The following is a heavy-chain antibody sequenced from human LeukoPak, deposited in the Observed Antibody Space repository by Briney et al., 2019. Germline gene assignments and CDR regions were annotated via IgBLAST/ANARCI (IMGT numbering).Heavy chain of an antibody. D-gene: IGHD2-2*02. J-gene: IGHJ5*02. V-gene: IGHV1-18*01. CDR1: GYTFPSYG. CDR3: ARDDCSSTSCYKAAGWFDP. Sequence: ASVKVSCKASGYTFPSYGISWVRQAPGQGLEWMGWISDYNGNTNYAQKLQGRVTMTTDTSTSTAYMELRSLRSDDTAVYYCARDDCSSTSCYKAAGWFDPWGQGTLVTVSS. CDR2: ISDYNGNT.